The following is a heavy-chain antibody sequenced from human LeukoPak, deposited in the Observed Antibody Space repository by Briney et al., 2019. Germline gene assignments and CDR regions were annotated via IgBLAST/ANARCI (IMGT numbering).Heavy chain of an antibody. CDR3: ATIKRGSIYGYFDF. D-gene: IGHD5-18*01. Sequence: SETLSLTCTVSGGSISSHYWSWIRQPPGKGLEWIAYLLDSVNTKDNPSLQSRLTLSADTSRNQFSLRLSSVTAADTAVYYCATIKRGSIYGYFDFWGQGIKVTVSS. J-gene: IGHJ4*02. V-gene: IGHV4-59*11. CDR2: LLDSVNT. CDR1: GGSISSHY.